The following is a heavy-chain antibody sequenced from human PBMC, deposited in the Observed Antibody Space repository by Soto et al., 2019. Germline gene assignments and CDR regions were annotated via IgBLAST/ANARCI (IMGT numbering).Heavy chain of an antibody. CDR2: IIPIFGTA. CDR1: GGTFSSYA. CDR3: ARMVRGVISGMDV. Sequence: SVKVSCKASGGTFSSYAISRVRQAPGQGLEWMGGIIPIFGTANYAQKFQGRVTITADKSTSTAYMELSSLRSEDTAVYYCARMVRGVISGMDVWGQGTTVTVSS. D-gene: IGHD3-10*01. J-gene: IGHJ6*02. V-gene: IGHV1-69*06.